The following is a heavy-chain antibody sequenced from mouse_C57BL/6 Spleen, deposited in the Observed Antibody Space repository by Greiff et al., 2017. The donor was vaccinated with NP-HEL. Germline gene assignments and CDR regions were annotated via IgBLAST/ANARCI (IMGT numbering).Heavy chain of an antibody. CDR2: INPNYGTT. V-gene: IGHV1-39*01. Sequence: EVKLQESGPELVKPGASVKISCKASGYSFTDYNMNWVKQSNGKSLEWIGVINPNYGTTSYNQKFKGKATLTVDQSSSTAYMQLNSLTSEDSAVYYCARSDYYGSRPYWYFDVWGTGTTVTVSS. CDR1: GYSFTDYN. D-gene: IGHD1-1*01. J-gene: IGHJ1*03. CDR3: ARSDYYGSRPYWYFDV.